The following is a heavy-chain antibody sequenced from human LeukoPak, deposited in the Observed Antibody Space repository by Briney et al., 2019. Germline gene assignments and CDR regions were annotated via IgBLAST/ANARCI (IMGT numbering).Heavy chain of an antibody. J-gene: IGHJ4*02. Sequence: GGSLRLSCAASGFIFSNYWMTWVRQAPGKGLEWVANIKRDGSDKYFVDSVRGRFTISRDNAKDTLYLQMNSLRAEDTAVYYCARDGGDCDSTTCYDRLDYWGQGTLVTVSS. V-gene: IGHV3-7*04. CDR3: ARDGGDCDSTTCYDRLDY. CDR2: IKRDGSDK. CDR1: GFIFSNYW. D-gene: IGHD2/OR15-2a*01.